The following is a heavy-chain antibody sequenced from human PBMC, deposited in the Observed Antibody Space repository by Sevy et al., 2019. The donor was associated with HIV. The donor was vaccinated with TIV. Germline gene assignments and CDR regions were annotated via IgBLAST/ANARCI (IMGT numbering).Heavy chain of an antibody. CDR2: IYSGGST. V-gene: IGHV3-53*01. J-gene: IGHJ5*02. D-gene: IGHD6-19*01. CDR3: ARGPYSGYSSGWSRGFDP. Sequence: GGSLRLSCAASGFTVSSNYMSWVRQAPGKGLEWVSVIYSGGSTYYADSVKGRFTISRDNSKNTLYLQMNSLRAADTAVYYCARGPYSGYSSGWSRGFDPWGQGTLVTVSS. CDR1: GFTVSSNY.